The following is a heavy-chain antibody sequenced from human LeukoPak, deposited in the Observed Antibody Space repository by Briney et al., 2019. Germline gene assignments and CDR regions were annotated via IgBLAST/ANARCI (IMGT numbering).Heavy chain of an antibody. Sequence: PGGSLRLSCEASGFTFTSHGMHWVRQAPGKGLEWVAVISYDGSNKYYADSVKGRFTISRDNSKNTLYLQMNSLRAEDTAVYYCARDQLRLAAAGADYYYYYGMDVWGQGTTVTVSS. J-gene: IGHJ6*02. CDR3: ARDQLRLAAAGADYYYYYGMDV. CDR1: GFTFTSHG. D-gene: IGHD6-13*01. V-gene: IGHV3-30*03. CDR2: ISYDGSNK.